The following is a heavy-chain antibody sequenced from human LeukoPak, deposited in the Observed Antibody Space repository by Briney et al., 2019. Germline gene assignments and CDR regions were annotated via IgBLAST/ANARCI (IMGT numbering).Heavy chain of an antibody. Sequence: GGSLRLSCAASGFTFSSHWMHWVRQVPGRGLVWVSRINSDGSSATYTDSVKGRFTISRDNARNTLYLQMNSLRAEDTAVYYCARDRIVGATSVAGFDIWGQGTMVTVSS. CDR1: GFTFSSHW. D-gene: IGHD1-26*01. CDR3: ARDRIVGATSVAGFDI. CDR2: INSDGSSA. J-gene: IGHJ3*02. V-gene: IGHV3-74*01.